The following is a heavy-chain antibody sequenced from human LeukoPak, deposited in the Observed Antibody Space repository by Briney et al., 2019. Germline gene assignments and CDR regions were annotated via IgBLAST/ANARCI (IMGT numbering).Heavy chain of an antibody. Sequence: GRSLRLSCAASGFTLNYYGMHWVRQAPGKGLEWVAVIWYDGSNKYYAGSVKGRFTISRDNPRHTLYLQMNNLRAEDTAVYFCAKTRNQQEMATAYFDYWGQGTLVTVSS. J-gene: IGHJ4*02. D-gene: IGHD5-24*01. CDR1: GFTLNYYG. CDR3: AKTRNQQEMATAYFDY. V-gene: IGHV3-33*06. CDR2: IWYDGSNK.